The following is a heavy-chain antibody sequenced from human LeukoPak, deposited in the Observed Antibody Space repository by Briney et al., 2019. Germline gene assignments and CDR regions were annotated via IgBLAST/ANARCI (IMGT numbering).Heavy chain of an antibody. V-gene: IGHV1-69*04. CDR3: ARVVLSATGYFADY. Sequence: ASVEVSCKASGGTFSSYAISWVRQAPGQGLEWMGRIIPILGIANYAQKFQGRVTITADKSTSTAYMELSSLRSEDTAVYYCARVVLSATGYFADYWGQGTLVTVSS. CDR1: GGTFSSYA. J-gene: IGHJ4*02. D-gene: IGHD3-22*01. CDR2: IIPILGIA.